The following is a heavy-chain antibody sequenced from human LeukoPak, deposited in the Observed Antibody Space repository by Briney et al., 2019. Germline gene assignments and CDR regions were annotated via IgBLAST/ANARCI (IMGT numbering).Heavy chain of an antibody. CDR3: ARGFQARNAFDI. Sequence: GSLRLSCAASGFTFSSYSMNWVRQAPGKGLEWVSSISSSSSYIYYADSVKGRFTTSRDNAKNSLYLQMNSLRAEDTAVYYCARGFQARNAFDIWGQGTMVTVSS. CDR2: ISSSSSYI. D-gene: IGHD1-26*01. J-gene: IGHJ3*02. CDR1: GFTFSSYS. V-gene: IGHV3-21*01.